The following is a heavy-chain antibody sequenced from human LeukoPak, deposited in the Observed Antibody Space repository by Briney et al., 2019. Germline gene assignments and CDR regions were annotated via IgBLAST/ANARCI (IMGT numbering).Heavy chain of an antibody. CDR1: GFTFSSYE. CDR3: ARGYCSGGSCYSHGLYYFDY. D-gene: IGHD2-15*01. CDR2: ISSSGSTI. Sequence: GGSLRLSCAASGFTFSSYEMNWVRQAPGKGLEWVSYISSSGSTIYYADSVKGRFTISRDNSKNTLYLQMNSLRAEDTAVYYCARGYCSGGSCYSHGLYYFDYWGQGTLVTVSS. J-gene: IGHJ4*02. V-gene: IGHV3-48*03.